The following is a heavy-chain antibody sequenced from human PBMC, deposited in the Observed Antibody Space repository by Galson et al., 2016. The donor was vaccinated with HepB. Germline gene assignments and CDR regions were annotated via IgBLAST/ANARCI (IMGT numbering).Heavy chain of an antibody. CDR2: ISVYDGNT. V-gene: IGHV1-18*04. D-gene: IGHD4-17*01. J-gene: IGHJ4*02. CDR3: ARLLTTVTAGRDYFDY. CDR1: GYTFTNYG. Sequence: SCKASGYTFTNYGITWVRQAPGQGLEWRGWISVYDGNTNYAQKLQGRVTMTTDTSTSTAYMEVRNLRSDDTAVYYCARLLTTVTAGRDYFDYWGQGSLVTVSS.